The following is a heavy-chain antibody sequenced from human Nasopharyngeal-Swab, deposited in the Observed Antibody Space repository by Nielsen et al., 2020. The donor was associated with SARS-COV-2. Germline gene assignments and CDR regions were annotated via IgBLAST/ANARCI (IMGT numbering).Heavy chain of an antibody. CDR3: ARDPGIAVAGGYYYYGMDV. Sequence: SQTLSLTCAISGDSVSSNSAAWNWIRQSPSRGLEWLGRTYYSSKYFNDYAVSVKSRITINPDTSKNQFSLQLNSVTPEDTAVYYCARDPGIAVAGGYYYYGMDVWGQGTTVTVSS. J-gene: IGHJ6*02. D-gene: IGHD6-19*01. CDR2: TYYSSKYFN. CDR1: GDSVSSNSAA. V-gene: IGHV6-1*01.